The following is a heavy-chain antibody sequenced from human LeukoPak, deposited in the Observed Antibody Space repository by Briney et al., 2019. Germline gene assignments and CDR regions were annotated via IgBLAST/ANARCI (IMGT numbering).Heavy chain of an antibody. Sequence: SETLSLTWTVAGGSISSYYWSWIRQPPGKGLKWIGYIYYSGSTNYNPSLKSRVTISVDTSKNQFSLKLSSVTAADTAVYYCARHGGSRDYWGQGTLVTVSS. V-gene: IGHV4-59*08. CDR2: IYYSGST. CDR3: ARHGGSRDY. D-gene: IGHD3-16*01. J-gene: IGHJ4*02. CDR1: GGSISSYY.